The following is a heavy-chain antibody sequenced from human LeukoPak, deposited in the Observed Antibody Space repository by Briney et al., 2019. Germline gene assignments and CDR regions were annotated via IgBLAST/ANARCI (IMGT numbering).Heavy chain of an antibody. V-gene: IGHV4-59*01. Sequence: SETLSLTCTVSGGSLSSYYWSWIRQPPGKGLAWIGYIYYSGNTNYNPSLKGRVTISVDTSKNQFSLKLSSVTAADTAVYYCARVRYSSGWYPFDYWGQGTLVTVSS. J-gene: IGHJ4*02. CDR1: GGSLSSYY. CDR3: ARVRYSSGWYPFDY. CDR2: IYYSGNT. D-gene: IGHD6-19*01.